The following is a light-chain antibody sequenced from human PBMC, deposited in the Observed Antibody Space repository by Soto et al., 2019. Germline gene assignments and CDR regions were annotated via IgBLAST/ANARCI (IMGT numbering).Light chain of an antibody. CDR2: DVS. J-gene: IGLJ2*01. V-gene: IGLV2-14*03. CDR3: GSYTSSVTGI. Sequence: QSALTQPASVSGSPGQSITISCTGTSRAVGYYNYVSWYQHHPGKAPKLLIYDVSERPSGVSNRFSGSKSGNTASLTISGLQPEDEADYFCGSYTSSVTGIFGGGTKLTVL. CDR1: SRAVGYYNY.